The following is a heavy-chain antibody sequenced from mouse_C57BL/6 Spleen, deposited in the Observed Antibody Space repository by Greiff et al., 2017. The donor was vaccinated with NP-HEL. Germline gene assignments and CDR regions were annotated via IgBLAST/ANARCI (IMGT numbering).Heavy chain of an antibody. D-gene: IGHD6-1*01. J-gene: IGHJ4*01. CDR1: GYAFTNYL. CDR2: INPGSGGT. Sequence: QVHVQQSGAELVRPGTSVKVSCKASGYAFTNYLIEWVKQRPGQGLEWIGVINPGSGGTNYNEKFKGKATLTADKSSSTAYMQLSSLTSEDSADYFCARATHYYAMDYWGQGTSVTVSS. CDR3: ARATHYYAMDY. V-gene: IGHV1-54*01.